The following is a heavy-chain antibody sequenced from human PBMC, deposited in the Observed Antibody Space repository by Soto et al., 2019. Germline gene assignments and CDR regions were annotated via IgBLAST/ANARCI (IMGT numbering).Heavy chain of an antibody. CDR3: ASQSYDSSPESPLGRNDY. J-gene: IGHJ4*02. Sequence: PGGSLRLSCAASGFTFSSYGMHWVRQAPGKGLEWVAVIWYDGSNKYYADSVKGRFTISRDNSKNTLYLQMNSLRAEDTAVYYCASQSYDSSPESPLGRNDYWGQGTLVTVSS. CDR1: GFTFSSYG. V-gene: IGHV3-33*01. CDR2: IWYDGSNK. D-gene: IGHD5-12*01.